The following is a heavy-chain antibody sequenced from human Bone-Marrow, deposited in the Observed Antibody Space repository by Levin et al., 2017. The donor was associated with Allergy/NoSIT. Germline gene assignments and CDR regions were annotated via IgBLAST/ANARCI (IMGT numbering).Heavy chain of an antibody. Sequence: GGSLRLSCKGSGYSFTNYWIGWVRQMSGKGLEWMGIINPGDSDTRYSPSLQGQVTISADESSSTAFLQWNSLRASDTAMYYCARSVGYCSGSRCYSNYYYGMDVWGQGTTVTVSS. CDR1: GYSFTNYW. D-gene: IGHD2-15*01. CDR2: INPGDSDT. J-gene: IGHJ6*02. V-gene: IGHV5-51*01. CDR3: ARSVGYCSGSRCYSNYYYGMDV.